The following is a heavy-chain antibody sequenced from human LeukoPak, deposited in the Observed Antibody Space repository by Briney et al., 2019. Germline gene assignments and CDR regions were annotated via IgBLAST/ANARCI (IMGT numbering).Heavy chain of an antibody. CDR3: ARHRYSGSGTDY. J-gene: IGHJ4*02. V-gene: IGHV4-61*01. CDR2: IYYSGST. Sequence: PSETLSLTCTVSGGSVSSGSYYWSWIRQPPGKGLEWIGYIYYSGSTNYNPSLKSRVTISVDTSKNQFSLKLSSVTAADTAVYYCARHRYSGSGTDYWGQGTLVTVSS. CDR1: GGSVSSGSYY. D-gene: IGHD3-10*01.